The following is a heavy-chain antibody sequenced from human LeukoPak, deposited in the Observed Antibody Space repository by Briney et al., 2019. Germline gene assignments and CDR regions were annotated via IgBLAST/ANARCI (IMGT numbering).Heavy chain of an antibody. D-gene: IGHD5-24*01. Sequence: GSSVKVSCKASGGTFSSYAISWVRQAPGQGLEWMGRIIPIFGTANYAQKFQGRVTITTDESTNTAYMELSSLRSEDTAVYYCASTRANPIANRWLFDYWGQGTLVTVSS. CDR1: GGTFSSYA. CDR2: IIPIFGTA. CDR3: ASTRANPIANRWLFDY. J-gene: IGHJ4*02. V-gene: IGHV1-69*05.